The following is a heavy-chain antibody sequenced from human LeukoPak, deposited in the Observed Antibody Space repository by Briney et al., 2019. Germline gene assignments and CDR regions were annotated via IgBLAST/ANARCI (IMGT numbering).Heavy chain of an antibody. V-gene: IGHV3-53*01. CDR1: GFTVSSNY. D-gene: IGHD1-1*01. Sequence: PGGSLRLSCAASGFTVSSNYMSWVRQAPGKGLEWVSVIYSGGNTYYADSVKGRFTISRDNSKSTLYLQMNSLRVEDTAVYYCARDQDWNPYWGQGTLVTASS. J-gene: IGHJ4*02. CDR2: IYSGGNT. CDR3: ARDQDWNPY.